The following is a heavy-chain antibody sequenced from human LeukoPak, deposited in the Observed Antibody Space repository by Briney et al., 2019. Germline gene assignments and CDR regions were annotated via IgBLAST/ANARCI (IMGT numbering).Heavy chain of an antibody. CDR2: IRSKANSYAT. J-gene: IGHJ4*02. Sequence: GGSLRLSCAASGFTFSGSAMHWVRQASGKGLEWVGRIRSKANSYATAYAASVKGRFTISRDDSKNTAYLQMNSLKTEDTAVYYCTPPSRYCTNGVCYSGNYYFDYWGQGTLVTVSS. V-gene: IGHV3-73*01. CDR1: GFTFSGSA. D-gene: IGHD2-8*01. CDR3: TPPSRYCTNGVCYSGNYYFDY.